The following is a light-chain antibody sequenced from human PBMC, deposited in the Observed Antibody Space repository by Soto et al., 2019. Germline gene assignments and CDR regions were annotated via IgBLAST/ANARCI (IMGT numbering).Light chain of an antibody. J-gene: IGKJ5*01. CDR3: QQFSGYPLT. V-gene: IGKV1-9*01. Sequence: IQLTQSPSSLSASVGDRVTITCRASQGISSHLAWYQQRPGKAPVLLIYGASNLQSGVPSRFSGSGSGTAFTLTISSLQPEDFATYYCQQFSGYPLTFGQGTRLEIK. CDR2: GAS. CDR1: QGISSH.